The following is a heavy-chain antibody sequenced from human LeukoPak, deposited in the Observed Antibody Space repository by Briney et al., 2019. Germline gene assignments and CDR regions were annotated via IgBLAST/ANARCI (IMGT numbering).Heavy chain of an antibody. CDR3: ARGRAVAGWSRYYFDY. V-gene: IGHV4-61*01. J-gene: IGHJ4*02. D-gene: IGHD6-19*01. CDR1: GGSVSSGSYY. CDR2: MYYSGST. Sequence: PSEALSLTCTVSGGSVSSGSYYWSWIRQPPGKGLEWIGYMYYSGSTNYNPSLKSRVTISVDTSKNQFSLKLSSVTAADTAVYYCARGRAVAGWSRYYFDYWGQGTLVTVSS.